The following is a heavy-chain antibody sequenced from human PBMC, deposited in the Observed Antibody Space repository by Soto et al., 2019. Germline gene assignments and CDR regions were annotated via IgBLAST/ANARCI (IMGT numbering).Heavy chain of an antibody. CDR3: AKKGVTNYTDYYFDL. CDR2: FRTGGDDGTT. Sequence: GGSLRLSCAASGFTFSSYSMSWVRQAPGKGLEWVSGFRTGGDDGTTYYADSVKGRFTISRDNSKNTLFLQMNSLRVEDTAIYYCAKKGVTNYTDYYFDLWGHGALVTVSS. V-gene: IGHV3-23*01. D-gene: IGHD4-4*01. CDR1: GFTFSSYS. J-gene: IGHJ4*01.